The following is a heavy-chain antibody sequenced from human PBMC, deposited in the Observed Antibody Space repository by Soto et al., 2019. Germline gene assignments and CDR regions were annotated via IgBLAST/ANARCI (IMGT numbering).Heavy chain of an antibody. D-gene: IGHD3-16*01. CDR3: ARVYGFGDPSFDY. Sequence: SETLSLTCTVSGGSISSYYWSWIRQPPGKGLEWIGYIYYSGSTNYNPSLKSRVTISVDTSKNQFSLKLSSVTAVDTAVYYCARVYGFGDPSFDYWGQGTLVTVSS. J-gene: IGHJ4*02. CDR2: IYYSGST. V-gene: IGHV4-59*01. CDR1: GGSISSYY.